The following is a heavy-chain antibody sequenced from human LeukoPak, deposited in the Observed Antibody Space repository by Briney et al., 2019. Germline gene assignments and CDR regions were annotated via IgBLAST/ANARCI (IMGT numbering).Heavy chain of an antibody. V-gene: IGHV4-59*01. J-gene: IGHJ5*02. CDR2: ISDSGST. D-gene: IGHD4-17*01. Sequence: SETLCLTRALPRDSINGYYWTWFRQRPGKGLEWIGYISDSGSTNYSPSLKSRVTMSVDSSNTEFSLRLNSVTAADTAVYYCARVFRGAVTSRWFDPWGQGTLVTVSS. CDR3: ARVFRGAVTSRWFDP. CDR1: RDSINGYY.